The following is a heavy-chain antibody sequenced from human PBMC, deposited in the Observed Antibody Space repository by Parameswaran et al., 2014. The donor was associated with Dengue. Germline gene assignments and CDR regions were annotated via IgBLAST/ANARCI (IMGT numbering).Heavy chain of an antibody. Sequence: PGKGLEWIGYIYYSGSTYYNPSLKSRVTISVDTSKNQFSLKLSSVTAADTAVYYCARESYGSGSYYNVPDYYGMDVWGQGTTVTVSS. CDR2: IYYSGST. CDR3: ARESYGSGSYYNVPDYYGMDV. V-gene: IGHV4-31*02. D-gene: IGHD3-10*01. J-gene: IGHJ6*02.